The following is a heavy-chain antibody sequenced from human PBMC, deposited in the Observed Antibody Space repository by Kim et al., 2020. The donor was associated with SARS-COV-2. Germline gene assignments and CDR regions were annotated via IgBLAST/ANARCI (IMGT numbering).Heavy chain of an antibody. J-gene: IGHJ6*03. CDR1: GGTFSSYA. CDR3: ARDTRDSSPGHYYYYYYMDV. CDR2: IIPIFGIA. Sequence: SVKVSCKASGGTFSSYAISWVRQAPGQGLEWMGRIIPIFGIANYAQKFQGRVTITADKSMSTAYMELSSLRSEDTAVYYCARDTRDSSPGHYYYYYYMDVWGKGTTVTVSS. D-gene: IGHD6-13*01. V-gene: IGHV1-69*04.